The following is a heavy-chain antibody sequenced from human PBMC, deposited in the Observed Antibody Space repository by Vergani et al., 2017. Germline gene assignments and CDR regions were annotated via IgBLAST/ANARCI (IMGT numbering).Heavy chain of an antibody. CDR1: GGTFSSYA. CDR3: ARDLAVAGTGNAFDI. J-gene: IGHJ3*02. Sequence: QVQLVQSGAEVKKPGASVKVSCKASGGTFSSYAISWVRQAPGQGLEWMGRIIPILGIANYAQKFQGRVTITADKSTSTAYMELSSLRSEDTAVYYCARDLAVAGTGNAFDIWGQGTMVTVSS. D-gene: IGHD6-19*01. V-gene: IGHV1-69*04. CDR2: IIPILGIA.